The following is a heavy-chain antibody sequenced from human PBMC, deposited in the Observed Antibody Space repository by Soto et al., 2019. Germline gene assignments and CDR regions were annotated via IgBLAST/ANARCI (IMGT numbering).Heavy chain of an antibody. V-gene: IGHV4-31*03. J-gene: IGHJ6*02. Sequence: SETLSLTCTVSGGSISSGGYYWSWIRQHPGKGLEWIGYIYYSGSTYYNPSLKSRVIISVDTSKNQFSLKLSSVTAADTAVYYCESYFGVVDHYLGVWGQGTTVTVSS. CDR3: ESYFGVVDHYLGV. D-gene: IGHD3-3*01. CDR1: GGSISSGGYY. CDR2: IYYSGST.